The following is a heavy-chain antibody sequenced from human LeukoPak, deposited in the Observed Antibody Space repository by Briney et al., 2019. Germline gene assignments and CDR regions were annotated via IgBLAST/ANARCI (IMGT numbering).Heavy chain of an antibody. CDR2: IHPTGST. V-gene: IGHV4-4*07. D-gene: IGHD3-22*01. J-gene: IGHJ1*01. CDR1: GGSLGTFY. Sequence: SETLSLTCTVSGGSLGTFYWSWIRQSAGKGLEYIGRIHPTGSTNYKPSLKSRVTMSIDTSKNQFSMTLQFVTAADTAVYFCARAHSGFYPDAWGQGTLGTVSS. CDR3: ARAHSGFYPDA.